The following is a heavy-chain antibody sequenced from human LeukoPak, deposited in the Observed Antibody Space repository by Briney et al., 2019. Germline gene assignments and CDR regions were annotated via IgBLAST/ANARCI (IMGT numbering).Heavy chain of an antibody. D-gene: IGHD4-17*01. CDR3: ASAYDYGDYAFDY. J-gene: IGHJ4*02. V-gene: IGHV5-51*01. Sequence: TGESLKISCKGSGYSFTSYWIAWVRQMPGKGLEWMGIIYPGDSDTRYSPSFQGQVTISADKSISTAYLQWSSLKASDTAMYYCASAYDYGDYAFDYWGQGTLVTVSS. CDR2: IYPGDSDT. CDR1: GYSFTSYW.